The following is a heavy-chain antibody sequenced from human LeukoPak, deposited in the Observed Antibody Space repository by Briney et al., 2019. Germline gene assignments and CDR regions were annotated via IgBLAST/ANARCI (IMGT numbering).Heavy chain of an antibody. CDR1: GYTFTGYY. CDR2: INPHSGGT. Sequence: ASVTVSRTASGYTFTGYYMHWVRQAPGQGVERVGWINPHSGGTKYPQKFQGRVTMTRDTSISTAYMERSRLRSDDTAVYYCATDDGNGYNSYWGQGTLVTVSS. D-gene: IGHD5-24*01. J-gene: IGHJ4*02. CDR3: ATDDGNGYNSY. V-gene: IGHV1-2*02.